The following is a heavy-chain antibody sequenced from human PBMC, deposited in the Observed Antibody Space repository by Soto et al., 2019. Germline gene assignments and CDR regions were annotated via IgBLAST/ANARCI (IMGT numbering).Heavy chain of an antibody. J-gene: IGHJ5*02. Sequence: AETLSLTCAVYVGSFSGYYWSWIRQPPGKGLEWIGEINHSGSTNYNPSLKSRVTISVDTSKNQFSLKLSSVTAADTAVYYCARGNQYYYGSGSYYNNWFDPWGQGTLVTVS. V-gene: IGHV4-34*01. CDR1: VGSFSGYY. D-gene: IGHD3-10*01. CDR3: ARGNQYYYGSGSYYNNWFDP. CDR2: INHSGST.